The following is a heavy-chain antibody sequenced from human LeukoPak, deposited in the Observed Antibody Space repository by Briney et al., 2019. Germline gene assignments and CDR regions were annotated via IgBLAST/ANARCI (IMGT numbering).Heavy chain of an antibody. CDR2: INPNSGGT. CDR3: ARGVSGYFYLFDC. J-gene: IGHJ4*02. Sequence: ASVKVSCKASGYTCTDYYMHWVRQAPGQGLEWMGWINPNSGGTNSAQKFQGRVTMTRDTSISTGYMELSRLRSDDTAVYYCARGVSGYFYLFDCWGQGTLVTVSS. D-gene: IGHD3-22*01. CDR1: GYTCTDYY. V-gene: IGHV1-2*02.